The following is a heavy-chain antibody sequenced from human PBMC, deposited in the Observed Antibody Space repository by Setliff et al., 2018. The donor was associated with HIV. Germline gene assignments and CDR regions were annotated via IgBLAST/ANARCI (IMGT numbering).Heavy chain of an antibody. CDR1: GGSITTSSYY. Sequence: SETLSLTCTVSGGSITTSSYYWGWVRQPPGKGLEWIGSIYSTGNTYYSPSLKNRVSLSVDTSRSQFSLRLNSVTAADTGVYYCAILFQWMSYSFDIWGQGTMVTVSS. CDR2: IYSTGNT. D-gene: IGHD5-12*01. CDR3: AILFQWMSYSFDI. J-gene: IGHJ3*02. V-gene: IGHV4-39*01.